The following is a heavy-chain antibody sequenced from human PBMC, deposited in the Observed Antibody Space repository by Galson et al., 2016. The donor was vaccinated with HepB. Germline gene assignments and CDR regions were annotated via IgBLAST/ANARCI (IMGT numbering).Heavy chain of an antibody. J-gene: IGHJ6*02. D-gene: IGHD2-21*01. Sequence: SLRLSCAASGFRFSGYAMTWVRQAPGKGLEWVSGISGSGEHTYYADNVKGRFTISRDNSKTTLYVQMTSLRVEDTAVYYCAKGSIWVSAALYGMDVWGQGTTVTFSS. CDR1: GFRFSGYA. CDR2: ISGSGEHT. CDR3: AKGSIWVSAALYGMDV. V-gene: IGHV3-23*01.